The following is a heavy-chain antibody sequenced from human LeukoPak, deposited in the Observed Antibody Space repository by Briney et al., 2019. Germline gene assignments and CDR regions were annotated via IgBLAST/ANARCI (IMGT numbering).Heavy chain of an antibody. CDR3: ATYDSGSSYKGGY. V-gene: IGHV4-39*01. D-gene: IGHD3-10*01. Sequence: PSETLSLTCTVSGGSLSSSSYYWGWIRQPPGKGLEWIESISYSGSTYYNPSLKSRLTISVDTSKNQFSLKLSSVTAADTAVYYCATYDSGSSYKGGYWGQGTLVTVSS. CDR2: ISYSGST. J-gene: IGHJ4*02. CDR1: GGSLSSSSYY.